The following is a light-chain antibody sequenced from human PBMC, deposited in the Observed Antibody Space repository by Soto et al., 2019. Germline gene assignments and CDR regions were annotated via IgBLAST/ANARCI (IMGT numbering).Light chain of an antibody. Sequence: QSALTQPASVSGSPGQSITISCTGTSSDVGSYNLVSWYQQHPGKAPKLMIYDVTKRPSGVPDRFSGSKSGNTASLTISGLQAEDEADYYCCSHAGFYTWVFGGGTQLTVL. CDR3: CSHAGFYTWV. J-gene: IGLJ3*02. CDR2: DVT. CDR1: SSDVGSYNL. V-gene: IGLV2-23*02.